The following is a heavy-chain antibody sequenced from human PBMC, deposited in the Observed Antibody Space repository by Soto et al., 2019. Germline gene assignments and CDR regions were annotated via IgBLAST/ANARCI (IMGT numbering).Heavy chain of an antibody. Sequence: QPGGSLRLSCAASGFTFSSYWMSWVRQAPGKGLEWVANIRQDGSEEYYVDSVKGRFTISRDNAKNSLYLQMNSLRAEDTAVYYCARERYYDFWSGYSHYYFDYWGQGTLVTVSS. J-gene: IGHJ4*02. D-gene: IGHD3-3*01. CDR1: GFTFSSYW. CDR2: IRQDGSEE. V-gene: IGHV3-7*01. CDR3: ARERYYDFWSGYSHYYFDY.